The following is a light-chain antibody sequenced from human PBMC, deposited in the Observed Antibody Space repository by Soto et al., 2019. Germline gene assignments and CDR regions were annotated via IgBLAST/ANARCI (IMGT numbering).Light chain of an antibody. CDR1: QSRLHSNGYNY. CDR2: LAS. J-gene: IGKJ3*01. Sequence: SVLPQSPGYLAATPGGAASIVCRCSQSRLHSNGYNYLDWYLQKPGQSPQLPIYLASSRASGVPDRFSGSGSGTDFTLTISRVEAEDVGVYYCLQNLQTPITFGQGTKVDIK. CDR3: LQNLQTPIT. V-gene: IGKV2-28*01.